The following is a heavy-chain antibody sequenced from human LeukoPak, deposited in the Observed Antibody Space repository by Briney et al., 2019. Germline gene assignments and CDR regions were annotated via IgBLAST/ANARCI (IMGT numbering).Heavy chain of an antibody. V-gene: IGHV3-30*02. Sequence: GGSLRLSCAVSGISFSNYDMRWVRQAPGKGLEWVAVIRYDGNNKYSADSVKGRFTISRDNSKNTLFLQMNTLRAEDTAVYYCAKGGSLGFDYWGQGTLVTVSS. CDR1: GISFSNYD. CDR3: AKGGSLGFDY. CDR2: IRYDGNNK. D-gene: IGHD7-27*01. J-gene: IGHJ4*02.